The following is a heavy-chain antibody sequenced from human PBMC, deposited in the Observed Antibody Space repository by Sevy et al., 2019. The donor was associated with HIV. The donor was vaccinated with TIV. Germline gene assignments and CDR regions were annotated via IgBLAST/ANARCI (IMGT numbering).Heavy chain of an antibody. CDR3: AKNRPPGGSYFSRHAMDV. V-gene: IGHV3-30*18. Sequence: GGSLRLSCATSGFNFGSYDIHWVLHVPGKGLEWVALISHDGSYRRYVDSVRGRFSMSRDNSNNVMYLQMNGLSIEDTAVYYCAKNRPPGGSYFSRHAMDVWGRGTTVTVSS. CDR2: ISHDGSYR. J-gene: IGHJ6*02. CDR1: GFNFGSYD. D-gene: IGHD3-16*01.